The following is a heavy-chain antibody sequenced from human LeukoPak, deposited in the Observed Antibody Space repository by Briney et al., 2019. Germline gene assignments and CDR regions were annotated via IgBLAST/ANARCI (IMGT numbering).Heavy chain of an antibody. D-gene: IGHD1-1*01. J-gene: IGHJ5*02. V-gene: IGHV1-2*06. CDR1: GYTFTGYY. CDR2: INPNSGDT. Sequence: EASVKVSCKASGYTFTGYYMHWVRQAPGQGLEWMGRINPNSGDTNYAQKLQGRVTMTTDTSTSTAYMELRSLRSDDTAVYYCARDLHYNPNWFDPWGQGTLVTVSS. CDR3: ARDLHYNPNWFDP.